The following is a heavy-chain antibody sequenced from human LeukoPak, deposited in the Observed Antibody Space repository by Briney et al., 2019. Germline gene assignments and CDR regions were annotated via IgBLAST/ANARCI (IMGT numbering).Heavy chain of an antibody. CDR1: GFTYSSYA. D-gene: IGHD5-18*01. V-gene: IGHV3-23*01. J-gene: IGHJ4*02. Sequence: PGGSLRLSCAASGFTYSSYAMSWVRQAPGKGLEWVSSISGSGGDTYYADSVKGRFTISRDNSKNTLYLQMNRLRAEETAVYYCAKSATASSGYWGQGTLVTVSS. CDR3: AKSATASSGY. CDR2: ISGSGGDT.